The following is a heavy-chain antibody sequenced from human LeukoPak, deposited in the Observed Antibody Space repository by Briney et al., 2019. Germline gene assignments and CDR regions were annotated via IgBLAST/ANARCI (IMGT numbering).Heavy chain of an antibody. J-gene: IGHJ4*02. Sequence: GGSLRLSCAASGFTFSSYWMNWVRQAPGKGLVWVSRTASDGSSTTCADSVKGRFSISRDNAKNTLYLQMNSLRVEDTAVYYCARGRPHGNDYWGQGTLVTVSS. D-gene: IGHD4-23*01. CDR2: TASDGSST. CDR3: ARGRPHGNDY. V-gene: IGHV3-74*01. CDR1: GFTFSSYW.